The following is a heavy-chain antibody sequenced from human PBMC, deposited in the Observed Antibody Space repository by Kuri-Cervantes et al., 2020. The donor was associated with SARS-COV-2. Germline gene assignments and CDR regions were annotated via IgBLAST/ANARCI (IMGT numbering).Heavy chain of an antibody. CDR2: IYYSGST. CDR1: GGSISSYY. Sequence: SETLSLTCTVSGGSISSYYWSWIRQPPGKGLEWIGYIYYSGSTNYNPSLRSRVTISVDTSKNQFSLKLSSVTATDTAVYYCAACSGGSCYRFDYWGQGTLVTVSS. J-gene: IGHJ4*02. CDR3: AACSGGSCYRFDY. V-gene: IGHV4-59*01. D-gene: IGHD2-15*01.